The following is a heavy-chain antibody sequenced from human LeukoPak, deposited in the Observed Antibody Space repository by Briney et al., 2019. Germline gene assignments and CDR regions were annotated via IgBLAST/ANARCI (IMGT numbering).Heavy chain of an antibody. D-gene: IGHD5-24*01. V-gene: IGHV1-2*02. J-gene: IGHJ4*02. CDR2: INPNSGGT. CDR3: VRVKSRWLQFGHFDY. CDR1: GYTFTGYY. Sequence: ASVKVSCKASGYTFTGYYMHWVRQAPGQGLEWMGWINPNSGGTNYAQKFQGRVTMTRDTSISTAYMELSRLRSDDTAVYYCVRVKSRWLQFGHFDYWGQGTLVTVSS.